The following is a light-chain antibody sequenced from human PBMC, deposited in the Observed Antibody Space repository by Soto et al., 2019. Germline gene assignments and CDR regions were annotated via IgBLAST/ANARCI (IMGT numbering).Light chain of an antibody. J-gene: IGKJ1*01. V-gene: IGKV3-20*01. CDR1: QSVSSY. CDR2: GAS. CDR3: QQYGSSGT. Sequence: EIVLPQSPGTLSLSPGARAPLSGRASQSVSSYLAWYQQKPGQAPRLLIYGASNRATGIPDRFSGSGSGTDFTLTISRLEPEDFAVYYCQQYGSSGTFGQGTKVDIK.